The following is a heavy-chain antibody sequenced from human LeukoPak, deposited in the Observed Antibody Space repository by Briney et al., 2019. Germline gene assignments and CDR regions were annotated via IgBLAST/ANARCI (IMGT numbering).Heavy chain of an antibody. V-gene: IGHV3-7*01. J-gene: IGHJ3*01. Sequence: GGSLRLSCAASGFTFRTYWMSWIRQAPGKGPEWVADRNQDGSEEYYVQSVKGRFTVSRDNAQNAVLLQMTNLRADDTAVYYCARWKMELQRNAFDFWGQGTVVTVSS. D-gene: IGHD1-26*01. CDR2: RNQDGSEE. CDR1: GFTFRTYW. CDR3: ARWKMELQRNAFDF.